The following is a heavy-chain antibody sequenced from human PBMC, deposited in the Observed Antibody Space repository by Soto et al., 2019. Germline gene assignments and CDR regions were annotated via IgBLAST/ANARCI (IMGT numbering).Heavy chain of an antibody. J-gene: IGHJ6*02. D-gene: IGHD3-9*01. CDR1: GFTFSSYA. CDR3: AKDPKFILTGYSGMDV. CDR2: ISGSGGST. Sequence: GGSLRLSCAASGFTFSSYAMSWVRQAPGKGLEWVSAISGSGGSTYYADSVKGRFTISRDNSKNTLYLQMNSLRAEDTAVYYCAKDPKFILTGYSGMDVWGQGTTVTVSS. V-gene: IGHV3-23*01.